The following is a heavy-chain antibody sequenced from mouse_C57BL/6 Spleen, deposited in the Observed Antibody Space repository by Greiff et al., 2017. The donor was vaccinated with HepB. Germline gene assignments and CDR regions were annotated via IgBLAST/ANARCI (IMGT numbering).Heavy chain of an antibody. V-gene: IGHV5-9-1*02. J-gene: IGHJ2*01. CDR3: TRGGGNWDVPFDY. Sequence: EVQVVESGEGLVKPGGSLKLSCAASGFTFSSYAMSWVRQTPEKRLEWVAYISSGGDYIYYADTVKGRFTISRDNARNTLYLQMSSLKSEDTAMYYCTRGGGNWDVPFDYWGQGTTLTVSS. CDR2: ISSGGDYI. D-gene: IGHD4-1*01. CDR1: GFTFSSYA.